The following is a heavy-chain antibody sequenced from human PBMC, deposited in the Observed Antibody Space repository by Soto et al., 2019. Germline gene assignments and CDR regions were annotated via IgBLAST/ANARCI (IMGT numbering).Heavy chain of an antibody. CDR2: INAILSMS. D-gene: IGHD3-10*01. V-gene: IGHV1-69*02. CDR3: ATSYGSGYRAFDS. J-gene: IGHJ4*02. Sequence: SWKLPSKWSCRKLTFPNIKLGRQAPGLGLEWVGRINAILSMSNYVQKFEGRVTMTADKSTNTAYMEVRSLRSEDTAMYFFATSYGSGYRAFDSWGQGALVTVSS. CDR1: CRKLTFPN.